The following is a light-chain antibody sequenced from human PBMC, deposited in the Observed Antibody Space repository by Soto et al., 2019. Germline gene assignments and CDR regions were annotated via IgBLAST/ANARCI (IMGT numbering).Light chain of an antibody. Sequence: QSVLTHPPSVSSAPRHKVTISCSGSSSNIRNNYVSWYQQLPGTAPKLLIYDNNKRPSGIPDRFSGSKSGTSATLGITGLQTGDEADYYCGTWDSSLTAYVFGTGTKVTVL. CDR3: GTWDSSLTAYV. CDR1: SSNIRNNY. J-gene: IGLJ1*01. V-gene: IGLV1-51*01. CDR2: DNN.